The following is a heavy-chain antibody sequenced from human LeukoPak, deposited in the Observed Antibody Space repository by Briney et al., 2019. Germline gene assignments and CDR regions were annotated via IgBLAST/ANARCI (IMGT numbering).Heavy chain of an antibody. J-gene: IGHJ4*02. CDR1: GYTFTSYG. D-gene: IGHD3-22*01. Sequence: ASVKVSCKASGYTFTSYGISWVRQAPGQGLEWMGWISAYNGNTNYAQELQGRVTMTTDTSTSTAYMELRSLRSDDTAVYYCARARPVDNMIVDSEGFDYWGQGTLVTVSS. V-gene: IGHV1-18*01. CDR3: ARARPVDNMIVDSEGFDY. CDR2: ISAYNGNT.